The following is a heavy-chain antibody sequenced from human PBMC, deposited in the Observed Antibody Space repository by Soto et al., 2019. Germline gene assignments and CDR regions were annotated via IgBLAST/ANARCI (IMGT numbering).Heavy chain of an antibody. D-gene: IGHD6-19*01. Sequence: GASVKVSCKASGYTFTSSDISWVRQAPGQGPGWMGWISTYNGNTNYAQKLQGRVTMTTDTSTSTAYTELRSLRSDDTAAYYCAQTVAGYFDYWGQGTLVTVSS. J-gene: IGHJ4*02. V-gene: IGHV1-18*01. CDR2: ISTYNGNT. CDR3: AQTVAGYFDY. CDR1: GYTFTSSD.